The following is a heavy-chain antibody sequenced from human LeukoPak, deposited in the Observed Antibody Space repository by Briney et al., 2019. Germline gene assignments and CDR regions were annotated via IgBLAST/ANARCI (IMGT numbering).Heavy chain of an antibody. CDR3: AKRDSSGHHYFDY. CDR1: GFTFSSYG. D-gene: IGHD3-22*01. CDR2: FGRGGKT. J-gene: IGHJ4*02. V-gene: IGHV3-23*01. Sequence: GGSLGLSCAASGFTFSSYGMTWVRQAPRKGLEWVSTFGRGGKTYYEDSLKGRFIISRDNSVKTLYLQMNSLRAEDTAVYYCAKRDSSGHHYFDYWGQGILVTVSS.